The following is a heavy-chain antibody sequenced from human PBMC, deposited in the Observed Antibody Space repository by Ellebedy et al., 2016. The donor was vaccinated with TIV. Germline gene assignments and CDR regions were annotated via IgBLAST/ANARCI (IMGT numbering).Heavy chain of an antibody. V-gene: IGHV1-24*01. CDR2: FDPEDGET. J-gene: IGHJ4*02. D-gene: IGHD3/OR15-3a*01. CDR1: RYTLTELS. CDR3: HLGLSPLTLLDY. Sequence: ASVKVSXKVSRYTLTELSMHWVRQAPGKGLEWMGGFDPEDGETIYAQKFQGRVTMTEDTSTDTAYMELSSLRSEDTAVYYCHLGLSPLTLLDYWGQGTLVTVSS.